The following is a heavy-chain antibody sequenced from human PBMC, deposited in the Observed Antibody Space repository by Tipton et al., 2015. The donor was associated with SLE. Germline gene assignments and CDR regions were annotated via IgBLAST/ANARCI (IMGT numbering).Heavy chain of an antibody. CDR3: ARDRSSFDY. Sequence: TLSLTCTVSGGSISSHYWSWIRQPPGKGLEGIGYIYYSGSTNYNPSLKSRVTISVDTSKNQFSLKLSSVTAADTAVYYCARDRSSFDYWGRVTLVTVSS. J-gene: IGHJ4*02. D-gene: IGHD6-13*01. CDR2: IYYSGST. CDR1: GGSISSHY. V-gene: IGHV4-59*11.